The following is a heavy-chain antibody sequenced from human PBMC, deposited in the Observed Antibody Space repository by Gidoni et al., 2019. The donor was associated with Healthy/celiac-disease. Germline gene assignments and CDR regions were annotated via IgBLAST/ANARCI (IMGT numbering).Heavy chain of an antibody. V-gene: IGHV4-39*01. CDR3: ARYLLWSPPFDY. J-gene: IGHJ4*02. CDR1: GGSISSSSYY. D-gene: IGHD2-2*01. Sequence: QLQLQESGPGLVKPSETLSLTCTVSGGSISSSSYYWGWIRQPPGKGLEWIGSIYYSGSTYYNPSLKSRATISVDTSKNQFSLKLSSVTAADTAVYYCARYLLWSPPFDYWGQGTLVTVSS. CDR2: IYYSGST.